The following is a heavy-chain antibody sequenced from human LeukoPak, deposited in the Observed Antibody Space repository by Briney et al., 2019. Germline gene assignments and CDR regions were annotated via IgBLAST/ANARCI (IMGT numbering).Heavy chain of an antibody. V-gene: IGHV3-23*01. J-gene: IGHJ4*01. Sequence: PGGSLRLSCAASGFTFNNYLMSWVRQAPGKGLEWVSVLFTGGARTLYADSVKGRFTISGDTSRTTLYLQMNGLRAEDTAVYYCAKECDYSPGHKFDLWGHGTLVTVSS. D-gene: IGHD3-10*01. CDR1: GFTFNNYL. CDR2: LFTGGART. CDR3: AKECDYSPGHKFDL.